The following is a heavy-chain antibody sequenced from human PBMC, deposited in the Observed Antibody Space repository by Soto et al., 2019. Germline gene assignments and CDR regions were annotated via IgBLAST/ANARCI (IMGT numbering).Heavy chain of an antibody. V-gene: IGHV4-59*08. CDR3: ARRAWSDGFFDY. CDR2: IYYSGST. J-gene: IGHJ4*02. CDR1: GAPMRNYY. Sequence: SETLSLTCTVSGAPMRNYYWSWFRQPPGKGLERIGYIYYSGSTQHSPSLKSRLTISVDMSKNQFSLKLTSVTAADTAVYFCARRAWSDGFFDYWGQGALVTVSS. D-gene: IGHD1-1*01.